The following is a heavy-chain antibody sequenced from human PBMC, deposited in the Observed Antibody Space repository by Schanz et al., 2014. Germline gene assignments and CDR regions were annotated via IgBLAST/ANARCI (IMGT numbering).Heavy chain of an antibody. V-gene: IGHV4-4*02. J-gene: IGHJ6*02. D-gene: IGHD4-4*01. CDR2: IYHSGST. CDR1: GGSISSSNW. CDR3: ARAPTGYGMEV. Sequence: QVQLQESGPGLVKPSGTLSLTCAVSGGSISSSNWWSWVRQPPGKGLEWIGEIYHSGSTNYNPSLTSTATISAANSNNDFSMQLSSVTAADTAVYYCARAPTGYGMEVWGQGTTVTVSS.